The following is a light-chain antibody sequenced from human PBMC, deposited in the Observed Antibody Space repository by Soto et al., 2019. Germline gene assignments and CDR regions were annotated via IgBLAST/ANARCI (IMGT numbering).Light chain of an antibody. CDR1: QSINTW. Sequence: DIQMTQSPSTLSASVGDRVTITCRASQSINTWLAWYQHKPGKAPKLLIYKASSLEGGVPSRFSGSGSGTEFTLTISSLQPDDFATYYCQQYNTYSRTFGQGTKGDIK. CDR2: KAS. CDR3: QQYNTYSRT. V-gene: IGKV1-5*03. J-gene: IGKJ1*01.